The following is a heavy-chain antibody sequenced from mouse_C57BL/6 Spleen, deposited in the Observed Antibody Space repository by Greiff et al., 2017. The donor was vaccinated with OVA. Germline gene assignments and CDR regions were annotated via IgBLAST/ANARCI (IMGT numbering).Heavy chain of an antibody. J-gene: IGHJ3*01. V-gene: IGHV3-6*01. CDR3: AREGDSSGYVFAY. CDR2: ISYDGSN. Sequence: ESGPGLVKPSQSLSLTCSVTGYSITSGYYWNWIRQFPGNKLEWMGYISYDGSNNYNPSLKNRISITRDTSKNQFFLKLNSVTTEDTATYYCAREGDSSGYVFAYWGQGTLVTVSA. CDR1: GYSITSGYY. D-gene: IGHD3-2*02.